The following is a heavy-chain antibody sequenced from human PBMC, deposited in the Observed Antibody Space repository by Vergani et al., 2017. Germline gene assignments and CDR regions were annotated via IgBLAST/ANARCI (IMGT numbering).Heavy chain of an antibody. D-gene: IGHD3-3*01. CDR1: GGSISISSYY. V-gene: IGHV4-39*01. Sequence: QLQLQESGPGLVKPSETLSLTCPVSGGSISISSYYWGWIRQPPGKGLEWIGNIYYTGNTYYNPSLKSRVPISVDTSKNQFSLKLSSVTAADTAVYYCARRGASDFWSGYYIDYWGQGTLVTVSS. CDR2: IYYTGNT. CDR3: ARRGASDFWSGYYIDY. J-gene: IGHJ4*02.